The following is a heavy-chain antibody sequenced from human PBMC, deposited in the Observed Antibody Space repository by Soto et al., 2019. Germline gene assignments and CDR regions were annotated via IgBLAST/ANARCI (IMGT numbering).Heavy chain of an antibody. J-gene: IGHJ6*02. V-gene: IGHV3-30*18. CDR2: ISYDGSNK. Sequence: PGGSLRLSCAASGFTFSSYGMHWVRQAPGKGLEWVAVISYDGSNKYYADSVKGRFTISRDNSKNTLYLQMNSLRAEDTAVYYCSKERLSDPYYYYEMDVWGQGTTVTVSS. D-gene: IGHD3-10*01. CDR1: GFTFSSYG. CDR3: SKERLSDPYYYYEMDV.